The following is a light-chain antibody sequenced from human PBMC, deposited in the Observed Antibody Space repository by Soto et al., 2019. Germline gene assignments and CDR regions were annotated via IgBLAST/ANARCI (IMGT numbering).Light chain of an antibody. J-gene: IGLJ1*01. CDR1: SSDVGGYNY. Sequence: QSALTQPRSVSGSPGQSVTISCTGTSSDVGGYNYVSWYQQHPGKAPKLMIYDVSKRPSGVPDRFSGFKSGNTASLTISGLQAEDEADYSCCSHAGTYIYVFGTGTKVNVL. CDR2: DVS. V-gene: IGLV2-11*01. CDR3: CSHAGTYIYV.